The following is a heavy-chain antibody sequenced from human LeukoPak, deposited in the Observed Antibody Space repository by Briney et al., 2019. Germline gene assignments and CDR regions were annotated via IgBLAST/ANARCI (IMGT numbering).Heavy chain of an antibody. D-gene: IGHD6-19*01. J-gene: IGHJ6*02. CDR1: GFTFSSYA. V-gene: IGHV3-30*04. Sequence: GGSLRLSCAASGFTFSSYAMHWVRQAPGKGLEWVAVISYDGSNKYYVDSVKGRFTISRDNSKNTLYLQMNSLRSEDRAVYYCARDLASSDSYIRPGHYGMHVWGQGTTVTVSS. CDR3: ARDLASSDSYIRPGHYGMHV. CDR2: ISYDGSNK.